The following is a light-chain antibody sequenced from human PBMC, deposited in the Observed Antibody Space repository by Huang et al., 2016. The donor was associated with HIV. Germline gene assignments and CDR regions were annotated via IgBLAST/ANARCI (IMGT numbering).Light chain of an antibody. CDR2: AAS. Sequence: IQLTQSPSSLSASVGDRVTITCRASQDISSYLAWYQLKPGKAPKLLVYAASSLQSGVPVRFSGSGSGTDFILTISSLQPEDSATYYCQQVKTYPLTFGGGTKVEFK. J-gene: IGKJ4*01. CDR1: QDISSY. V-gene: IGKV1-9*01. CDR3: QQVKTYPLT.